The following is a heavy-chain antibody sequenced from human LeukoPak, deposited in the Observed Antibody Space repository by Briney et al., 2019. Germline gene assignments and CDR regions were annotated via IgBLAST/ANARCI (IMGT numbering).Heavy chain of an antibody. CDR2: INHSGST. Sequence: SETLSLTCAVYGGSFSGYYWSWIRQPPGKGLEWIGEINHSGSTNYNPSLKSRVTISVDTSKNQFSLKLSSVTAADTAVYYCARAYSSGWFRHWGQGTLVTVSS. CDR1: GGSFSGYY. J-gene: IGHJ1*01. V-gene: IGHV4-34*01. CDR3: ARAYSSGWFRH. D-gene: IGHD6-19*01.